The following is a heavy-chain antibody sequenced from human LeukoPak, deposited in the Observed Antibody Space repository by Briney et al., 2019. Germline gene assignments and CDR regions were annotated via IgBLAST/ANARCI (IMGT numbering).Heavy chain of an antibody. V-gene: IGHV3-7*05. Sequence: GGSLRLSCAASAFTFRNFWMTWVRQAPGKGLEWVAIIKQDGSQKYYVDSVKGRFTISRDNARNSLYLQMNSLRAEDTAVYWAVAGTTYWGQGTLVTVSS. D-gene: IGHD6-19*01. J-gene: IGHJ4*02. CDR2: IKQDGSQK. CDR1: AFTFRNFW. CDR3: VAGTTY.